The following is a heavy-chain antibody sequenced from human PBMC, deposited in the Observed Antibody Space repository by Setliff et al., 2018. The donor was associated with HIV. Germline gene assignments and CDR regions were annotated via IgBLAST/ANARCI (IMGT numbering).Heavy chain of an antibody. V-gene: IGHV4-38-2*01. CDR2: IYNSGTN. D-gene: IGHD1-26*01. CDR1: GYSISRGYY. CDR3: ARQGEVGAPFDY. Sequence: PSETLSLTCAVPGYSISRGYYWGWIRQTPGKGLAWIGNIYNSGTNYYNPSLKSRVTISIDTSKNQFSLRLSSVTAADTAVYYCARQGEVGAPFDYWGQGTLVTVSS. J-gene: IGHJ4*02.